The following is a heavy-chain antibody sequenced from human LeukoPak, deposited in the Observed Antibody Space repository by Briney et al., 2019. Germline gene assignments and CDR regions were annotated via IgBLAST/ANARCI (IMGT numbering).Heavy chain of an antibody. CDR2: SYYSDST. CDR1: GGSISSGGYY. Sequence: SQTLSLTCTVSGGSISSGGYYWSWIRQHPGKGREWFGYSYYSDSTSYNPSLKRRVTISVNTSKIQFSLKLSSVTAADTGVYYCARAPRDTYDSSGYYYDCWGQGTLVTVS. CDR3: ARAPRDTYDSSGYYYDC. D-gene: IGHD3-22*01. V-gene: IGHV4-31*03. J-gene: IGHJ4*02.